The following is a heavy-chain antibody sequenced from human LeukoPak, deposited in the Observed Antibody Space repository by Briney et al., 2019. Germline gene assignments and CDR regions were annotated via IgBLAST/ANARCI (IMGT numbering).Heavy chain of an antibody. CDR2: ISVYNGNT. V-gene: IGHV1-18*01. Sequence: ASVKVSCKASGHTFTSYGISWVRQAPGQGLEWMGWISVYNGNTNYAQKLQGRVTMTTDTSTSTAYMELRSLRSDDTAVYYCARETGYCSSTSYCPFDYWGQGTLVTVSS. D-gene: IGHD2-2*03. CDR3: ARETGYCSSTSYCPFDY. CDR1: GHTFTSYG. J-gene: IGHJ4*02.